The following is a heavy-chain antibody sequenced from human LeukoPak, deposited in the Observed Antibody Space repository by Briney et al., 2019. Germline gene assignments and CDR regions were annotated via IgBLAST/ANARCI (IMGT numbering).Heavy chain of an antibody. Sequence: GGSLRLSCAASGFTFSSYSMNWVRQAPGKGLEWVSSICSSSYIYYADSVKGRFTISRDNSKNTLYLQMNSLRAEDTAVYYCARDFEAAAGPNGPVDYWGQGTLVTVSS. CDR2: ICSSSYI. J-gene: IGHJ4*02. CDR1: GFTFSSYS. CDR3: ARDFEAAAGPNGPVDY. D-gene: IGHD6-13*01. V-gene: IGHV3-21*01.